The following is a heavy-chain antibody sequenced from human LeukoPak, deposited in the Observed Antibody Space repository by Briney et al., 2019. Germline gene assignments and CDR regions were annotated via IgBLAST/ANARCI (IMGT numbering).Heavy chain of an antibody. J-gene: IGHJ5*02. D-gene: IGHD3-9*01. CDR3: APVLRYFDWPIP. Sequence: GGSLRLSCAASGFTFSSYAMSWVRQAPGKGLEWVSAISGSGGSTYYADSVKGRFTISRDNSKNTLYLQMNSLRAEDTAVYYCAPVLRYFDWPIPWGQGTLVTVSS. CDR2: ISGSGGST. CDR1: GFTFSSYA. V-gene: IGHV3-23*01.